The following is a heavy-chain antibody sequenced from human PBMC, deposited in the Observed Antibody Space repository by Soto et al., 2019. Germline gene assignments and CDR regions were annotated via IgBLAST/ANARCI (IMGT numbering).Heavy chain of an antibody. J-gene: IGHJ6*03. CDR1: GGSISSSSYY. CDR3: ARQRGNYYYMDV. CDR2: IYYSGST. D-gene: IGHD3-16*01. Sequence: SETLSLTCTVSGGSISSSSYYWGWIRQPPGKGLEWIGSIYYSGSTYYNPSLKSRVTISVDTSKNQFSLKLSSVTAADTAVYYCARQRGNYYYMDVWGKGTTVTVSS. V-gene: IGHV4-39*01.